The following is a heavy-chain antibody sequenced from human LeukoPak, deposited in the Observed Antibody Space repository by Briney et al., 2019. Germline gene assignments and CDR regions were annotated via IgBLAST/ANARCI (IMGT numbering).Heavy chain of an antibody. CDR3: AREGTCGGSRYDHNAFDI. CDR1: GGSFSGYY. Sequence: PSETLSLTCAVYGGSFSGYYWSWIRQPPGKGLEWIGEINHSGSTNYNPSLKSRVTISVDTSKNQFSLKLSSVTAADTAVYYCAREGTCGGSRYDHNAFDIWGQGTMVTVSS. CDR2: INHSGST. J-gene: IGHJ3*02. V-gene: IGHV4-34*01. D-gene: IGHD2-15*01.